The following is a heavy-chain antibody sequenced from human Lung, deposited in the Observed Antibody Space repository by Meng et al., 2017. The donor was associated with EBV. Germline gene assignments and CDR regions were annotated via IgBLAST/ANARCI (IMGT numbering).Heavy chain of an antibody. CDR1: GGTFSGYC. Sequence: VRLQQLGAGLLQAEETLTLTCAVYGGTFSGYCWNWIRQPTGKGLEWIGEINHSGSTTYNPSPKSRVTISVDTSKNQFSLKLSSVTAADTTVYYCARGRIKWLPLIWGQGTLVTVSS. CDR3: ARGRIKWLPLI. V-gene: IGHV4-34*01. J-gene: IGHJ4*02. CDR2: INHSGST. D-gene: IGHD5-12*01.